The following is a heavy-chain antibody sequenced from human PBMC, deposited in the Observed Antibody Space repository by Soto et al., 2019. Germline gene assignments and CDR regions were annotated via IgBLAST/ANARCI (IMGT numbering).Heavy chain of an antibody. J-gene: IGHJ6*03. CDR3: ASLLGYCSGGSCYSGDLDV. V-gene: IGHV4-59*01. D-gene: IGHD2-15*01. CDR1: GGSISSYY. CDR2: IYYSGST. Sequence: PSETLSLTCTVSGGSISSYYWSWIRQPPRNGLEWIGYIYYSGSTNYNPSLKSRVTISVDTSKNQFSLKLSSVTAADTAVYYCASLLGYCSGGSCYSGDLDVWGKGTTVT.